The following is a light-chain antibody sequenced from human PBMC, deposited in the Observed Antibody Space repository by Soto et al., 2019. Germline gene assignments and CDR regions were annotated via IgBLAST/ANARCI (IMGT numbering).Light chain of an antibody. V-gene: IGKV1-39*01. Sequence: DIQMTQSPSSLPASVGDRVTITCRAGQYIGRYLNWYQQKPGKAPKLLIYAASSLHSGVPSRFSGSGSGTDFTLTISSLQPEDFATYYCLQHNTYPWTFGQGTKVDIK. CDR1: QYIGRY. J-gene: IGKJ1*01. CDR2: AAS. CDR3: LQHNTYPWT.